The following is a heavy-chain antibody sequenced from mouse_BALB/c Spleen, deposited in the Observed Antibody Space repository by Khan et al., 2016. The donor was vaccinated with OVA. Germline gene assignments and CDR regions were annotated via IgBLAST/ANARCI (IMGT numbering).Heavy chain of an antibody. Sequence: EVELVESGGGLVKPGGSLKVSCAASGFTFSSYTMSWVRQTPEKRLEWVAIISSGGSYTFYQDSVKGRFNISRDNAKHTLYLHMCSLKSEATAMYYCARVCDDGYYYAMDYWVQGITVTVSS. CDR3: ARVCDDGYYYAMDY. V-gene: IGHV5-6-4*01. D-gene: IGHD2-3*01. CDR1: GFTFSSYT. CDR2: ISSGGSYT. J-gene: IGHJ4*01.